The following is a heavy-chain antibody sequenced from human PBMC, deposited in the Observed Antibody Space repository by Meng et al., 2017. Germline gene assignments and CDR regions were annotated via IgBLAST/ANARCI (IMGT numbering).Heavy chain of an antibody. CDR3: ARDRAGYCSGGSCYGLDY. Sequence: SVKVSCKASGGTFSSYAISWVRQAPGQGLEWMGGIIPIFGTANYAQKFQGRVTITADESTSTAYKELSSLRSEDTAVYYCARDRAGYCSGGSCYGLDYWGQGTMVTVSS. J-gene: IGHJ4*02. V-gene: IGHV1-69*13. D-gene: IGHD2-15*01. CDR1: GGTFSSYA. CDR2: IIPIFGTA.